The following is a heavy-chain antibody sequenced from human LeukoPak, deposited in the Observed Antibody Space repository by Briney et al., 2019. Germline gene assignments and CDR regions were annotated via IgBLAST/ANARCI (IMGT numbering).Heavy chain of an antibody. V-gene: IGHV3-13*05. CDR2: IGTAGDP. D-gene: IGHD2-2*01. CDR1: GFTFSSYD. J-gene: IGHJ6*04. Sequence: GGSLRLSCAASGFTFSSYDMHWVRQATGKGLEWVSAIGTAGDPYYPGSVKGRFTISRENAKNSLYLQMNSLRAGDTAVYYCASFSNCGSTGGGGGSYYNGMKVGGKGPRSPSPQ. CDR3: ASFSNCGSTGGGGGSYYNGMKV.